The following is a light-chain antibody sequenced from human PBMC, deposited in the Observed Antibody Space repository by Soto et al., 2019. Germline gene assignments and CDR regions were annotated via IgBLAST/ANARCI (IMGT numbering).Light chain of an antibody. J-gene: IGLJ2*01. V-gene: IGLV2-23*02. Sequence: QSALTQPASVSGSPGQSVTISCTGTSSDVGSSNLVSWYQQHPGKAPKLMIYEVSKRPSGVSTRFSGSKSGNKASLTISGLQAEDEADYYCCSYAGSSTNVVFGGGTQLTVL. CDR1: SSDVGSSNL. CDR2: EVS. CDR3: CSYAGSSTNVV.